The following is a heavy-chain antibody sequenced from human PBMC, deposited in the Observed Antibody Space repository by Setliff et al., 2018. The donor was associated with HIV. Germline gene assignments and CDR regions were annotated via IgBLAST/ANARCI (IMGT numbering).Heavy chain of an antibody. CDR1: GGSISSHF. J-gene: IGHJ4*02. CDR3: AAFLVSPVTTQDY. V-gene: IGHV4-4*08. CDR2: IYASGT. Sequence: SETLSLTCSVSGGSISSHFWSWIRQPPGKGLEWIASIYASGTPYNPSLKSRVTISIDTSKNQFSLKLTSVTAADTAMYYCAAFLVSPVTTQDYWGQGTPVTVSS. D-gene: IGHD4-17*01.